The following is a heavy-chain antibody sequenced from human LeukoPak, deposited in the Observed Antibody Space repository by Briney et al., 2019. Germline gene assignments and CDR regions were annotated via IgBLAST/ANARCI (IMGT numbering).Heavy chain of an antibody. CDR2: ISAYNGNT. D-gene: IGHD3-16*01. CDR1: GYTFTSYG. CDR3: AREIPRGGCPYDH. V-gene: IGHV1-18*01. J-gene: IGHJ5*02. Sequence: ASVKVSCKASGYTFTSYGISWVRQAPGQGLECMGWISAYNGNTNNAQKLQGRVTMTTDTSTSTAYMELRSLRSDDTAVYYCAREIPRGGCPYDHWGQGTLVTVSS.